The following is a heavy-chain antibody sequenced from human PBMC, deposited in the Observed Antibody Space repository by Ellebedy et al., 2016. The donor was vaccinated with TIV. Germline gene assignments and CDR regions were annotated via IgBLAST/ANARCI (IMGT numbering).Heavy chain of an antibody. CDR2: IDPSDSYS. Sequence: PGGSLRLSCKGSGYIFTTYWITWVRQMPGKGLEWMGRIDPSDSYSSYSPSFQGHVTISADKSITTAYLQWSSLKASDTAIYYCARMSAFCTGECFDLWGQGTLVTVSS. J-gene: IGHJ4*02. CDR1: GYIFTTYW. V-gene: IGHV5-10-1*01. D-gene: IGHD2-8*02. CDR3: ARMSAFCTGECFDL.